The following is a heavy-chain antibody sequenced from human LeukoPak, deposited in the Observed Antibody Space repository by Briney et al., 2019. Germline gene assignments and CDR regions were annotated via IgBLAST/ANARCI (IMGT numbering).Heavy chain of an antibody. J-gene: IGHJ4*02. D-gene: IGHD4-17*01. V-gene: IGHV3-48*01. CDR3: ASGRGYGDVKGIIDY. CDR2: ISSSSSTI. Sequence: GGSLRLSCAASGFTFSSYSMNWVRQAPGKGLEWVSYISSSSSTIYYADSVKGRFTISRDNAKNSLYLQMNSLRAEDTAVYYCASGRGYGDVKGIIDYWGQGTLVTVSS. CDR1: GFTFSSYS.